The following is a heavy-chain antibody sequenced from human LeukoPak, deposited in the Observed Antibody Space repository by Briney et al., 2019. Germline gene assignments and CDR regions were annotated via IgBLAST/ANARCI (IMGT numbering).Heavy chain of an antibody. J-gene: IGHJ4*02. V-gene: IGHV3-30*18. CDR1: GFTFSSYW. Sequence: GGSLRLSCAASGFTFSSYWMSWVRQAPGKGLEWVAVISYDGSNKYYADSVKGRFTISRDNSKNTLYLQMNSLRAEDTAVYYCAKGPYSSSWYLGYWGQGTLVTVSS. CDR3: AKGPYSSSWYLGY. D-gene: IGHD6-13*01. CDR2: ISYDGSNK.